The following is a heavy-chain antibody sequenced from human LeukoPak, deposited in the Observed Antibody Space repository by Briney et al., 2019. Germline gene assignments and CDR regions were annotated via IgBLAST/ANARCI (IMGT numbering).Heavy chain of an antibody. Sequence: GSLRLSCAASGFTFSNYRMNWVRQAPGKGLEWVSSISSSGSYIYYADSVKGRFTISRDNAKNSLYLQMNSLRAEDTAVYYCARDTVEMATGYEYWGQGTLVTVSS. CDR1: GFTFSNYR. CDR2: ISSSGSYI. J-gene: IGHJ4*02. V-gene: IGHV3-21*01. D-gene: IGHD5-24*01. CDR3: ARDTVEMATGYEY.